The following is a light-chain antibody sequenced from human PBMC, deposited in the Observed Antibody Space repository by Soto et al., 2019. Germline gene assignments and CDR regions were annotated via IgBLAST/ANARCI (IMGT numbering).Light chain of an antibody. Sequence: EIVMTQSPATLSVSPGERATLSCRASQSISSNLAWYQQKPGQAPRLLMFRTSSRATGFPARFSGSGSGTEFNLTISSLQSEDFAVYYCQQYSSSEFAFGPGTKVDIK. CDR2: RTS. CDR1: QSISSN. J-gene: IGKJ3*01. V-gene: IGKV3-15*01. CDR3: QQYSSSEFA.